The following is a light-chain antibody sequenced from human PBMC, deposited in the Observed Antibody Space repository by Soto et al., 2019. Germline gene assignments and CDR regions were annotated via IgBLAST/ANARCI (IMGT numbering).Light chain of an antibody. CDR1: RDVGSD. Sequence: QMTQSPSSLSASVGEKIIITCRASRDVGSDFSWYQQKPGQAPKLLIYAASNLYTGVPSRFSGSRSGTEFTLTISSLQPEDFAAYYCLQDYGDSWTFGQGTKVEIE. J-gene: IGKJ1*01. CDR2: AAS. CDR3: LQDYGDSWT. V-gene: IGKV1-6*01.